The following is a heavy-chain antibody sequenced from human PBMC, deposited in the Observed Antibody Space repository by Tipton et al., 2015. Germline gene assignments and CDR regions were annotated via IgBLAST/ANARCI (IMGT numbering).Heavy chain of an antibody. D-gene: IGHD5-24*01. V-gene: IGHV4-31*03. CDR1: GDSFRDYY. CDR2: ISYTGST. J-gene: IGHJ4*02. Sequence: TLSLTCTVFGDSFRDYYWAWIRQHPGKGLEWIGYISYTGSTYYNPSLKSRATLSVDTSKNHFSLKLSSLTAADTAVYYCARDGYNSNYFDYWGQGTLVTVSS. CDR3: ARDGYNSNYFDY.